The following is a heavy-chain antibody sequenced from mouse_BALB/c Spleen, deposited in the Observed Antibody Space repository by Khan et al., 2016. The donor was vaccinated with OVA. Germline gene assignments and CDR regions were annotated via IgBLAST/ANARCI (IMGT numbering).Heavy chain of an antibody. V-gene: IGHV1S135*01. J-gene: IGHJ2*01. D-gene: IGHD1-1*01. CDR2: IDPYNGGT. Sequence: EVQLQESGPELVKPGASVKVSCKASGYSFTDYNMFWVKQSHGKSLEWIGYIDPYNGGTSYNQKFKGKATLTVDKSSSTAFMHLSSLTSEDSAVFYCSRAEYGGSSYYFDYWGQGTTLTVSS. CDR1: GYSFTDYN. CDR3: SRAEYGGSSYYFDY.